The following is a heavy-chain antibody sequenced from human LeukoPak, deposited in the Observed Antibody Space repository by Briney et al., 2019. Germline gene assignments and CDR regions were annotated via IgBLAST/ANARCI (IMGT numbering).Heavy chain of an antibody. V-gene: IGHV3-30*04. CDR3: ARDSDYDILTGLDY. Sequence: GRSLRLSCAASGFTFSRFAVHWVRQAPGKGLEWVAVMSYDGSSEYYADSVKGRFTVSGDNSKNMLYLQMNSLRAEDTAVYYCARDSDYDILTGLDYWGQGTLVTVSS. J-gene: IGHJ4*02. CDR1: GFTFSRFA. D-gene: IGHD3-9*01. CDR2: MSYDGSSE.